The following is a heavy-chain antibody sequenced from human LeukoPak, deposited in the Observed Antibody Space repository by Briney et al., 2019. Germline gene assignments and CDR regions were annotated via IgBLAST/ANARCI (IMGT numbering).Heavy chain of an antibody. V-gene: IGHV4-30-4*01. CDR3: ASEVSSWYGRYYFDY. CDR1: GGSISSGDYY. J-gene: IGHJ4*02. Sequence: SETLSLTCIVSGGSISSGDYYWSWIRQPPGKGLEWIGYIYYSGSTYYNPSLKSRVTISVDTSKNQFSLKLSSVTAADTAVYYCASEVSSWYGRYYFDYWGQGTLVTVSS. D-gene: IGHD6-13*01. CDR2: IYYSGST.